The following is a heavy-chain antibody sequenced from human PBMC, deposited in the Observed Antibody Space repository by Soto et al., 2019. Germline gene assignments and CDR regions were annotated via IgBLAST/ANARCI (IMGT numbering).Heavy chain of an antibody. D-gene: IGHD6-13*01. V-gene: IGHV1-18*01. CDR2: ISAYNGNT. Sequence: ASVKVSCKASGYTFTSYGISWVRQAPGQGLEWMGWISAYNGNTNYAQKLQGRVTMTTDTSTSTAYMELRSLRSDDTAVYYCARDFGSEGIAAPGYGMDVWGQGTTVTVSS. CDR3: ARDFGSEGIAAPGYGMDV. CDR1: GYTFTSYG. J-gene: IGHJ6*02.